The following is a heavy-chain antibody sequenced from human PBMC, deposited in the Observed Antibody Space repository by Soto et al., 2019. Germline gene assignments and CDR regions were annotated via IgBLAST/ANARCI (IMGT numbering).Heavy chain of an antibody. CDR2: INPSGGST. CDR1: GYTFTSNS. Sequence: GASVKVTCKACGYTFTSNSMHWVRQAPGQGLEWMGIINPSGGSTSYAQKFQGRVTMTRDTSTSTVYMELSSLRSEDTAVYYCARVWSGYIRGAFDIWGQGTMVTVSS. D-gene: IGHD3-3*01. CDR3: ARVWSGYIRGAFDI. J-gene: IGHJ3*02. V-gene: IGHV1-46*01.